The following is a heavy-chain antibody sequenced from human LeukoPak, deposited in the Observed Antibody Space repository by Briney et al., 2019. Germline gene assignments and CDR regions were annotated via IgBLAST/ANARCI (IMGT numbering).Heavy chain of an antibody. D-gene: IGHD3-10*01. CDR2: IYHSGST. J-gene: IGHJ4*02. CDR1: GYSISSGYY. CDR3: ARLSRITMVRGVMGYFDY. Sequence: PSETLSLTCAVSGYSISSGYYWGWIRQPPGKGLEWIGSIYHSGSTYYNPSLKSRVTISVDTSKNQFSLKLSSVTAADTAVYYCARLSRITMVRGVMGYFDYWGQGTLVTVPS. V-gene: IGHV4-38-2*01.